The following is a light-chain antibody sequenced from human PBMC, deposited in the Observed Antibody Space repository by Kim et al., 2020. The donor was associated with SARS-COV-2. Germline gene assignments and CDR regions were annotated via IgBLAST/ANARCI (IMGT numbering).Light chain of an antibody. CDR2: QDS. J-gene: IGLJ2*01. CDR3: QAWDSSTVV. Sequence: SVSQGQTASITCSGDKLGDKYACWYQQKPGQSPVVVIYQDSKRPSGIPERFSGSNSGNTATLTISGTQAMDEADYYCQAWDSSTVVFGGGTQLTVL. CDR1: KLGDKY. V-gene: IGLV3-1*01.